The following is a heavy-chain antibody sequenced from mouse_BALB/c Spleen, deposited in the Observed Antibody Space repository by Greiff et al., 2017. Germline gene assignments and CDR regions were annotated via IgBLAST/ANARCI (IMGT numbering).Heavy chain of an antibody. CDR2: IDPENGNT. J-gene: IGHJ3*01. CDR3: ARGYGNYAY. CDR1: GFNIKDYY. Sequence: VHVKQSGAELVRPGALVKLSCKASGFNIKDYYMHWVKQRPEQGLEWIGWIDPENGNTIYDPKFQGKASITADTSSNTAYLQLSSLTSEDTAVYYCARGYGNYAYWGQGTLVTVSA. D-gene: IGHD2-10*02. V-gene: IGHV14-1*02.